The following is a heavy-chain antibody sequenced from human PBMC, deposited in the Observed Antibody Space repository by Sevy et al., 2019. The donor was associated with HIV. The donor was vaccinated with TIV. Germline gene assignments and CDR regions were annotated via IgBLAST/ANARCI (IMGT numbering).Heavy chain of an antibody. CDR1: GGSFSGYY. J-gene: IGHJ4*02. CDR3: ASVAGPPLRSRYY. CDR2: INHSGST. D-gene: IGHD6-19*01. Sequence: SETLSLTCAVYGGSFSGYYWSWIRQPPGKGLEWIGEINHSGSTNYNPSLKSRVTISVDTSKNQFSLKLSSVTAADTAVYYCASVAGPPLRSRYYWGQGTLVTVSS. V-gene: IGHV4-34*01.